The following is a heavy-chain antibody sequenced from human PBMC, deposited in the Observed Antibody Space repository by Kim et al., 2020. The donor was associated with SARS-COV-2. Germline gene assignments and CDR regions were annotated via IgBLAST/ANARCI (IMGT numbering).Heavy chain of an antibody. CDR2: IKQDRREK. D-gene: IGHD3-10*01. CDR3: VSDPSADC. Sequence: GGSLRLSCAASGFTLSGYCMTWVRQAPGKGLEWVADIKQDRREKYYIDSVRGRFIISRDNAKNSLYLQMNSLRPEDRAVYYCVSDPSADCWGQWGLGTAS. CDR1: GFTLSGYC. V-gene: IGHV3-7*01. J-gene: IGHJ4*02.